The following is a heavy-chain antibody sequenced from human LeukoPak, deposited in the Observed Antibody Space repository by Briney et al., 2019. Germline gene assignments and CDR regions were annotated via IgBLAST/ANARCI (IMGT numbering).Heavy chain of an antibody. Sequence: PSETLSLTCSVSGDSVTNYYWSWIRQPAGKGLEWIGHIYTPGSTKYNPSLKSRVTMSVDTSKNQFSLKLSSVTAADTAVYYCARDVYEQWLPGAFDYWGQGTLVTVSS. CDR2: IYTPGST. V-gene: IGHV4-4*07. CDR3: ARDVYEQWLPGAFDY. J-gene: IGHJ4*02. D-gene: IGHD6-19*01. CDR1: GDSVTNYY.